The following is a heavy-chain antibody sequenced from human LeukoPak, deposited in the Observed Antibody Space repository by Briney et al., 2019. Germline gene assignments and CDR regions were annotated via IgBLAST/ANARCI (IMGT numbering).Heavy chain of an antibody. Sequence: PGGSLRLSCAASGFTFIDYDMHWVRQVIGKGLEWVSAIGIRGDTHYSGSVKGRFTISRENAESSLYLQMNSLRAEDTAVYYCARDRVYQLPYTYYYYGMDVWGQGTTVTVSS. D-gene: IGHD2-2*02. CDR2: IGIRGDT. CDR1: GFTFIDYD. V-gene: IGHV3-13*01. CDR3: ARDRVYQLPYTYYYYGMDV. J-gene: IGHJ6*02.